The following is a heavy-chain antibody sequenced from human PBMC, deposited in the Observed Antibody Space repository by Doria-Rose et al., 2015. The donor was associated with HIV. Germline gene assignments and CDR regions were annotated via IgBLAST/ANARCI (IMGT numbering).Heavy chain of an antibody. CDR3: ARIKSSRWYHKYYFDF. D-gene: IGHD6-13*01. CDR2: SFSDDER. CDR1: GVSLSSPGMG. V-gene: IGHV2-26*01. J-gene: IGHJ4*02. Sequence: QVQLVQSGPVLVKPTETLTLTCTVSGVSLSSPGMGVSWIRQPPGKALEWLANSFSDDERSDNTSLNSRLTISRGTSKSQVVLTMTDMDPVDTATYYCARIKSSRWYHKYYFDFWGQGTLVIVSA.